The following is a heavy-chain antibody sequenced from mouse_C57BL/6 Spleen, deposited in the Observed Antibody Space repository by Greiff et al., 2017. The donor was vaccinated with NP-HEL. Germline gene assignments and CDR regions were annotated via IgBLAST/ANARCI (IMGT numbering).Heavy chain of an antibody. Sequence: QVQLQQPGAELVKPGASVKLSCKASGYTFTSYWMHWVKQRPGQGLEWIGMIHPNSGSTNYNEKFKSKATLTVDKSSSTAYMQLSSLTSEDSAVYYCAREDDGYYFYYWGQGTTLTVSS. CDR3: AREDDGYYFYY. CDR2: IHPNSGST. J-gene: IGHJ2*01. CDR1: GYTFTSYW. V-gene: IGHV1-64*01. D-gene: IGHD2-3*01.